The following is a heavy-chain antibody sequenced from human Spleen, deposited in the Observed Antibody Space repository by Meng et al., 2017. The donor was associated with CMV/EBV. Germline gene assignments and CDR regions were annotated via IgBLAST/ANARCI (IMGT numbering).Heavy chain of an antibody. V-gene: IGHV4-34*01. J-gene: IGHJ6*02. CDR1: GGSFSGYY. D-gene: IGHD3-9*01. CDR2: INHSGST. Sequence: SETLSLTCAVYGGSFSGYYWSWIRQPPGKGLEWIGEINHSGSTNYNPSLKSRVTISVDTSKNQFSLKLSSVTAADTAVYYYAREGRYYDILTGYRDYYGMDVWGQGTTVTVSS. CDR3: AREGRYYDILTGYRDYYGMDV.